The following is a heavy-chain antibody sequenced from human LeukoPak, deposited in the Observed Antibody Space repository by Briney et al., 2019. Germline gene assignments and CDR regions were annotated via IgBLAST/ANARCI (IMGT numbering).Heavy chain of an antibody. CDR3: AKSIVAIRSFDH. J-gene: IGHJ1*01. Sequence: PGGSLRLSCAASGFTFNNYAMTWVRHAPAKGLEWFSAFSGSAITTYYADSVKGRFTISRDNSKNTLYLQMNSLRAEDTAISYCAKSIVAIRSFDHWGQGTPATVSS. D-gene: IGHD5-12*01. CDR1: GFTFNNYA. V-gene: IGHV3-23*01. CDR2: FSGSAITT.